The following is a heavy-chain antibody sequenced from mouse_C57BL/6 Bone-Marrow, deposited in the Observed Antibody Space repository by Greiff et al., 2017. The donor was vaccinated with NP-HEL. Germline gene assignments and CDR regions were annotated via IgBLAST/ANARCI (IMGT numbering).Heavy chain of an antibody. CDR1: GYSITSGYY. CDR2: ISYDGSN. J-gene: IGHJ2*01. CDR3: AKVHSTVVPLLDY. Sequence: ESGPGLVKPSQSLSLTCSVTGYSITSGYYWNWIRQFPGNKLEWMGYISYDGSNNYNPSLKNRISITRDTSKNQFFLKLNSLTTEDTATYYCAKVHSTVVPLLDYWGQGTTLTVSS. V-gene: IGHV3-6*01. D-gene: IGHD1-1*01.